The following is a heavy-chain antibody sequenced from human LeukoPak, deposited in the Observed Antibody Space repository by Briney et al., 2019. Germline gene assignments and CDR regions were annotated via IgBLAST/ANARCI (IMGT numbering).Heavy chain of an antibody. CDR3: TREYSSGWPFDF. CDR2: IRSKADTYAT. D-gene: IGHD6-19*01. CDR1: GFTFSASA. V-gene: IGHV3-73*01. J-gene: IGHJ4*02. Sequence: GGSLRLSCAASGFTFSASAVHWVRRASGKGLELVGRIRSKADTYATSYAASVKGRFTISRDDSKNTAFLQLNSLETEDTAMYYCTREYSSGWPFDFWGQGTLVTVSS.